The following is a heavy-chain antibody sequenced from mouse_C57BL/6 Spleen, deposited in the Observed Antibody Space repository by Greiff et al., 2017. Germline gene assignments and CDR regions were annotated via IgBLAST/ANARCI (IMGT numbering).Heavy chain of an antibody. J-gene: IGHJ2*01. V-gene: IGHV1-26*01. CDR3: AREGLSTGFDY. Sequence: EVQLQQSGPELVKPGASVKISCKASGYTFTDYYMNWVKQSHGKSLEWIGDINPNNGGTSYNQKFKGKATLTVDKSSSTAYMELRSLTSEDSAVYYCAREGLSTGFDYWGQGTTLTVSS. CDR1: GYTFTDYY. D-gene: IGHD3-1*01. CDR2: INPNNGGT.